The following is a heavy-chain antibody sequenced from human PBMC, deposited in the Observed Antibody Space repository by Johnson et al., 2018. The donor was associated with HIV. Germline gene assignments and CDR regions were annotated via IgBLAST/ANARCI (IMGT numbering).Heavy chain of an antibody. J-gene: IGHJ3*02. V-gene: IGHV3-66*01. Sequence: VQLVESGGGVVQPGRSLRLSCAASGFTFDDYGMSWVRQAPGKGLEWVSVLYSGGSTYYADFVKDRFIISRDNSKNTLYLQMNSLRAEDTAVYYCARDYHYVWGSSYGFDIWGQGTMVIVSS. CDR2: LYSGGST. CDR3: ARDYHYVWGSSYGFDI. CDR1: GFTFDDYG. D-gene: IGHD3-16*01.